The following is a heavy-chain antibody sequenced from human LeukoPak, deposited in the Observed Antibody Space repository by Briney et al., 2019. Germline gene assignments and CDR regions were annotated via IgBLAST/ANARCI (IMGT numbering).Heavy chain of an antibody. J-gene: IGHJ4*02. CDR3: AVGMVVVTNSPFDH. CDR1: GYTFSDYY. D-gene: IGHD3-22*01. CDR2: IHPRTGGT. V-gene: IGHV1-2*04. Sequence: GASVKVSCKTSGYTFSDYYVHWVRQVPGQGLEWVGWIHPRTGGTNYAQKFQGWVTITRDTAINTAHMEMERLKSDDTAVYFCAVGMVVVTNSPFDHWGQGTLVTVSS.